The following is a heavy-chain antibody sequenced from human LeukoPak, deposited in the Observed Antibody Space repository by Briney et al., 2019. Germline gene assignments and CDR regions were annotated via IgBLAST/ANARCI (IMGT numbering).Heavy chain of an antibody. CDR3: ASGYYDILTGYSVDAFDI. Sequence: SETLSLTCAVYGGSCSGYYWSWIRQPPGKGLEWIGEINHSGSTNYNPSLKSRVTISVDTSKNQFSLKLSSVTAADTAVYYCASGYYDILTGYSVDAFDIWGQGTMVTVSS. V-gene: IGHV4-34*01. D-gene: IGHD3-9*01. J-gene: IGHJ3*02. CDR2: INHSGST. CDR1: GGSCSGYY.